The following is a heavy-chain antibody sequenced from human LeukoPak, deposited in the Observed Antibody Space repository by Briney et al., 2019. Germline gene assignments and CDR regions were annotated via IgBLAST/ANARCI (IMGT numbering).Heavy chain of an antibody. J-gene: IGHJ3*01. CDR3: VVVADPPDSDGFDV. CDR2: INADGSTA. CDR1: GFTFGNSW. Sequence: GGSLRLSCAASGFTFGNSWVRWVRQAPGKGLVWVSLINADGSTATYADSVKGRFTISRDNARNTLSLQMNSLTIDDTAVYYCVVVADPPDSDGFDVWGQGTMITVSS. V-gene: IGHV3-74*01. D-gene: IGHD2-21*02.